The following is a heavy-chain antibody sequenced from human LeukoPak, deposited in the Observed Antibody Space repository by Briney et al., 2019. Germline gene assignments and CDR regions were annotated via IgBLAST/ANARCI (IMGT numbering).Heavy chain of an antibody. J-gene: IGHJ5*02. CDR3: ARDEDWGSMSWFDP. Sequence: SETLSLTCAVYGGSFSGYYWSWIRQPPGKGLEWIGEINHSGSTNYNPSLKSRVTISVDTSKNQFSLKLSSVTAADTAVYYCARDEDWGSMSWFDPWGQGTLVTVSS. CDR1: GGSFSGYY. D-gene: IGHD7-27*01. V-gene: IGHV4-34*01. CDR2: INHSGST.